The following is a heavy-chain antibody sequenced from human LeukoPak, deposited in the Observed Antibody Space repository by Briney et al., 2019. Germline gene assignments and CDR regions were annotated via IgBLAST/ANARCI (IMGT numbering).Heavy chain of an antibody. J-gene: IGHJ4*02. CDR3: ARDGVPYYDSSGYHFDY. CDR2: INPSGGST. Sequence: GASVKVSXKASGYTFTSYYMHWVRQAPGQGLEWMGIINPSGGSTSYAQKFQGRVTMTRDTSTSTVSMELSSLRSEDTAVYYCARDGVPYYDSSGYHFDYWGQGTLVTVSS. V-gene: IGHV1-46*01. CDR1: GYTFTSYY. D-gene: IGHD3-22*01.